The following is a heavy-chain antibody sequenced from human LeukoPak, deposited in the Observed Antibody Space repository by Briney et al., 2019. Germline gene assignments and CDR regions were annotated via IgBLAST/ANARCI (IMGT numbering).Heavy chain of an antibody. CDR3: ARRSYWAAMGFFDY. J-gene: IGHJ4*02. CDR2: ISAYNGNT. CDR1: GYTFTSYG. Sequence: ASVKVSCKASGYTFTSYGISWVRQAPGQGLEWMGWISAYNGNTNYAQKLQGRVTMTTDTSTSTAYVELRSLRSDDTAVYYCARRSYWAAMGFFDYWGQGTLVTVSS. D-gene: IGHD2-2*01. V-gene: IGHV1-18*01.